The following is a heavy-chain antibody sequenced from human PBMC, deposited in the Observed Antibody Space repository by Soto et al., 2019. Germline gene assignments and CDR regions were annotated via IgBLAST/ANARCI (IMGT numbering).Heavy chain of an antibody. CDR2: IYYSGST. V-gene: IGHV4-59*01. CDR3: ARATYSGSYYHYYGMDV. D-gene: IGHD1-26*01. J-gene: IGHJ6*02. Sequence: PSETLSLTCTVSGGSISSYYWSWIRQPPGKGLEWIGYIYYSGSTNYNPSLKSRVTISVDTSKNQFSLKLSSVTAAGTAVYYCARATYSGSYYHYYGMDVWGQGTTVTVSS. CDR1: GGSISSYY.